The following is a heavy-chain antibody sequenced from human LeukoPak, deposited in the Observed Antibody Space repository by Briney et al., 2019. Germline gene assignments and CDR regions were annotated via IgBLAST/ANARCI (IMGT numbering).Heavy chain of an antibody. CDR2: ISGSGGST. CDR1: RFTFSSYG. V-gene: IGHV3-23*01. CDR3: AKDLGDFWSGYYSDY. D-gene: IGHD3-3*01. Sequence: PGGTLRLSCAASRFTFSSYGMSWVRQAPGKGLEWVSAISGSGGSTYYADSVKGRSTISRDNSKNTLYLQMNSLRAEDTAVYYCAKDLGDFWSGYYSDYWGQGTLVTVSS. J-gene: IGHJ4*02.